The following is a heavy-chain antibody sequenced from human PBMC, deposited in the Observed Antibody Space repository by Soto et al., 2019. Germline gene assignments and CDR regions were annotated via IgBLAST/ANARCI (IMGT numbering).Heavy chain of an antibody. CDR3: ARGWRFRDSSRYLHYYYGMDV. V-gene: IGHV4-34*01. J-gene: IGHJ6*02. Sequence: QVQLQQWGAGLLKPSETLSLTCAVYGGSFSGYYWSWIRQPPGKGLEWIGEINHSGSTNYNPSLKSRVTISVDAYKNQFSLKLSSVTAADTAVYYCARGWRFRDSSRYLHYYYGMDVWGQGTTVTVSS. D-gene: IGHD3-22*01. CDR1: GGSFSGYY. CDR2: INHSGST.